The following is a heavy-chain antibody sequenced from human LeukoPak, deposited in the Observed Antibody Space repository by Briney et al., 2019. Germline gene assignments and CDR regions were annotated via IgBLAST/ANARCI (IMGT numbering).Heavy chain of an antibody. CDR2: IYYNGNT. V-gene: IGHV4-59*01. CDR1: DGSINSYY. CDR3: ARGIHYDFWSGTLRTAWFDP. D-gene: IGHD3-3*01. J-gene: IGHJ5*02. Sequence: SETLSLTCSVSDGSINSYYWNWIRRLPGKGLEWIGYIYYNGNTNYSPSLKSRVTMSVDTSKNLFSLKVSSVTAADTAVYYCARGIHYDFWSGTLRTAWFDPWGQGTLVTVSS.